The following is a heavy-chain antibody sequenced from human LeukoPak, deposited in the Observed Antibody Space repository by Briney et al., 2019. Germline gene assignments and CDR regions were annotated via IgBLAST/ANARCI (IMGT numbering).Heavy chain of an antibody. CDR2: IKQDESEK. Sequence: GGSLRLPCAASGFTFSTYWMNWVRQAPGKGLEWVASIKQDESEKYYVDSVKGRFTISRDNAKNSLYLHVNSLRAEDTAVYHCVRGHVNTVMAGEFDYWGQGTLVTVCS. CDR3: VRGHVNTVMAGEFDY. V-gene: IGHV3-7*01. J-gene: IGHJ4*02. CDR1: GFTFSTYW. D-gene: IGHD4-11*01.